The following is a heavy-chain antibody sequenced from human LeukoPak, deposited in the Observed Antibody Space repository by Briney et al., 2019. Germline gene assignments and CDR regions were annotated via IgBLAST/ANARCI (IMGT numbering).Heavy chain of an antibody. J-gene: IGHJ4*02. CDR2: IYYSGST. Sequence: SETLSLTCTVSGGSISSSSYYWGWIRQPPGKGLEWIGSIYYSGSTYYNPSLKSRVTISVDTSKNQFSLKLSSVTAADTAVYYCARGSWNYREIDYWGQGTLVTVSS. V-gene: IGHV4-39*07. CDR3: ARGSWNYREIDY. D-gene: IGHD1-7*01. CDR1: GGSISSSSYY.